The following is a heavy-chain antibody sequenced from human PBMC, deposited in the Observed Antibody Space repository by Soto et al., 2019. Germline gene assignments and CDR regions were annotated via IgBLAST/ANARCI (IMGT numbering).Heavy chain of an antibody. J-gene: IGHJ4*02. Sequence: GESLKISCKGSGCSFSSYWIGWVRQMPGKGLEYMGAIYPGDSNTRYSPSFQGQVTISADKSISTAYLQWSSLKASDTAMYYCARGVDGSSWALYWGQGTLVTVSS. CDR1: GCSFSSYW. CDR3: ARGVDGSSWALY. V-gene: IGHV5-51*01. D-gene: IGHD6-13*01. CDR2: IYPGDSNT.